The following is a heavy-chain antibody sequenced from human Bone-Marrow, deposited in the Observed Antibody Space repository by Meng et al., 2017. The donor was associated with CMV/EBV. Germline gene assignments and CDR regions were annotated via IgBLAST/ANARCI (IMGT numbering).Heavy chain of an antibody. CDR2: INPNSGGT. CDR3: AREGGRGSSGLNWFDP. J-gene: IGHJ5*02. Sequence: ASVKVSCKASGYSFTGYYMHWVRQAPGQGLEWMGWINPNSGGTDYAQKFQGRVTMTRDTSISTAYMELSRLRSDYSAVYYCAREGGRGSSGLNWFDPWGQGTLVTFSS. CDR1: GYSFTGYY. D-gene: IGHD1-26*01. V-gene: IGHV1-2*02.